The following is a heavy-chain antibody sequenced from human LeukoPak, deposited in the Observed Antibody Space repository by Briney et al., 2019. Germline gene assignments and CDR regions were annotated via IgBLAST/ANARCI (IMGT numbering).Heavy chain of an antibody. CDR3: AESPLGATSVNFDY. Sequence: ASVKVSCKASGGTFSSYAISWVRQAPGQGLEWMGRIIPIFGIANYARKFQGRVTITADKSTSTAYMELSSLRSEDTAVYYCAESPLGATSVNFDYWGQGTLVTVSS. D-gene: IGHD1-26*01. CDR2: IIPIFGIA. J-gene: IGHJ4*02. CDR1: GGTFSSYA. V-gene: IGHV1-69*04.